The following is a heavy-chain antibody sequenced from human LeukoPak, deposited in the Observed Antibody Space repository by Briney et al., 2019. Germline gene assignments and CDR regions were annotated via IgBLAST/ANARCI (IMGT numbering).Heavy chain of an antibody. Sequence: GGSLRLSCAASGFTFSSYWMSWVRQAPGKGLEWVANIKQDGSEKYYVDSVKGRFTISGDNAKNSLYLQMNSLRAEDTAVYYCARGPYCSSTSCYGGAFDIWGQGTMVTVSS. V-gene: IGHV3-7*01. J-gene: IGHJ3*02. CDR3: ARGPYCSSTSCYGGAFDI. CDR1: GFTFSSYW. CDR2: IKQDGSEK. D-gene: IGHD2-2*01.